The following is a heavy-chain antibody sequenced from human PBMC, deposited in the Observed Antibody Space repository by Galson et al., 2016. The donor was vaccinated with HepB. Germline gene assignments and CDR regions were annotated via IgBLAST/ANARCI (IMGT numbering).Heavy chain of an antibody. J-gene: IGHJ6*02. CDR2: ISYDGSNK. CDR3: ARDGGWDSVRGRDV. CDR1: GFIFSSYG. Sequence: SLRLSCAASGFIFSSYGMHWVRQAPGRGLEWVAVISYDGSNKYYADSVKGRFTISRDNSKNTLYLQMHSLRAKDTAVYYCARDGGWDSVRGRDVWGQGTTVTVSS. V-gene: IGHV3-30*03. D-gene: IGHD3-16*01.